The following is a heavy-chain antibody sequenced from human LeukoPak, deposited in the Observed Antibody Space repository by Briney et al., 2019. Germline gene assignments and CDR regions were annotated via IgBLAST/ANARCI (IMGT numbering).Heavy chain of an antibody. CDR2: IYHGGNT. V-gene: IGHV4-38-2*02. J-gene: IGHJ4*02. CDR1: GFSISSGYY. Sequence: SETLSLTCTVSGFSISSGYYWGWIRPPPGKGLEWIGNIYHGGNTYYNPSLKSRVTISVDTSKNQFSLKLSSVTAADTAVYYCARRLGYSSGSKWKKSFDYWGQGTLVTVSS. CDR3: ARRLGYSSGSKWKKSFDY. D-gene: IGHD6-19*01.